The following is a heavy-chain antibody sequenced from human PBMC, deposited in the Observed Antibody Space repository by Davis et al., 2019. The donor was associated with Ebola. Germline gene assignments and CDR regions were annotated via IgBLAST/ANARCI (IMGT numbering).Heavy chain of an antibody. J-gene: IGHJ4*02. D-gene: IGHD2-21*02. CDR2: INHSGST. CDR1: GGSFSGYY. CDR3: ASGCGGDCYFDY. Sequence: PSETLSLTCAVYGGSFSGYYWSWIRQPPGKGLVWIGEINHSGSTNYNPSLKSRVTISADKSKNQFSLKLSSVTAADTAVYYCASGCGGDCYFDYWGQGTLVTVSS. V-gene: IGHV4-34*01.